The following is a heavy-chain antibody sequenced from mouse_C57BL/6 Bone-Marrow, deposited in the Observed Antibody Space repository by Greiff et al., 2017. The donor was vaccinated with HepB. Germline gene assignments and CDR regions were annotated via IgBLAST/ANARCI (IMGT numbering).Heavy chain of an antibody. Sequence: EVQLQESGPGMVKPSQSLSLTCTVTGYSITSGYDWHWIRHFPGNKLEWMGYISYSGSTNYNPSLKSRISITHDTSKNHFFLKLNSVTTEDTATYYCAREGWLTWYFDVWGTGTTVTVSS. V-gene: IGHV3-1*01. CDR1: GYSITSGYD. CDR3: AREGWLTWYFDV. J-gene: IGHJ1*03. CDR2: ISYSGST. D-gene: IGHD1-1*02.